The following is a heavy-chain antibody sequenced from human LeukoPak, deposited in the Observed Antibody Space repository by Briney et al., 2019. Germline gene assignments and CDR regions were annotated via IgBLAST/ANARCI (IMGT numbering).Heavy chain of an antibody. Sequence: GAAVKVSCKASGGTFNSYTMSWVRQAPGQGGEGMGRIIPILGIANYAQKLQGRVTITADKSTSTAYMELSSLRSEDTVVYYCARAEYSSSWYSPYYFDYWGQGTLVTVSS. V-gene: IGHV1-69*02. CDR2: IIPILGIA. CDR3: ARAEYSSSWYSPYYFDY. CDR1: GGTFNSYT. D-gene: IGHD6-13*01. J-gene: IGHJ4*02.